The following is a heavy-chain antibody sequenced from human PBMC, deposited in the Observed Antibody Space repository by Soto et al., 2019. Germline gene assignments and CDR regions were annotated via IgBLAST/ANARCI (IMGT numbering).Heavy chain of an antibody. J-gene: IGHJ5*02. D-gene: IGHD2-15*01. Sequence: PSETLFLTCTVSGGSISGYYWGWIRQPPGKGLEWIGSIYHSGSTYYNPSLKSRVTISVDTSKNQFSLKLSSVTAADTAVYYCARDGCSGGSCYAEPYNWFDPWGQGTLVTVSS. CDR2: IYHSGST. V-gene: IGHV4-38-2*02. CDR3: ARDGCSGGSCYAEPYNWFDP. CDR1: GGSISGYY.